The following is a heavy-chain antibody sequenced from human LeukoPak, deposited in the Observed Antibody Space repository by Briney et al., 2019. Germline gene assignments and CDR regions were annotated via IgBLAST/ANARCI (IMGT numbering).Heavy chain of an antibody. J-gene: IGHJ5*02. V-gene: IGHV1-46*01. CDR2: INPRGTAT. CDR1: GYSFTSHY. CDR3: ARDTSEGDYAWWFDP. D-gene: IGHD3-16*01. Sequence: ASVKVSCKASGYSFTSHYMHWVRQAPGQGLEWMGLINPRGTATRYAESFQGRLTLTRDLSTSTDYMELISLRSDDTAVYFCARDTSEGDYAWWFDPWGQGTLVTVAS.